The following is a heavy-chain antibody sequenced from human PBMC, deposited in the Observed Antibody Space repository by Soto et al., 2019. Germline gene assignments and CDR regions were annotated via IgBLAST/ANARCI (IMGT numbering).Heavy chain of an antibody. CDR2: IIPIFGAA. V-gene: IGHV1-69*01. D-gene: IGHD1-26*01. Sequence: QVQLVQSGAEVKKPGSSVKVSCRASGGTFSSYAISWVRQAPGQGLEWMGGIIPIFGAANYAQKFQGRVTITADESTSTAYMELSSLRSEDTAVYYCAKRDEGGGSYSQFDYWGQGTLVTVSS. CDR1: GGTFSSYA. J-gene: IGHJ4*02. CDR3: AKRDEGGGSYSQFDY.